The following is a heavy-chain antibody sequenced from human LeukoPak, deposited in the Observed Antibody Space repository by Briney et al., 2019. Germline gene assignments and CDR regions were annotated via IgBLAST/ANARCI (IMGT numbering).Heavy chain of an antibody. CDR2: ISYDGNNK. V-gene: IGHV3-30*18. J-gene: IGHJ6*02. CDR1: GFTFSSYG. CDR3: AKDRGWVRNTYYYYGMDV. Sequence: GGSLRLSCAASGFTFSSYGMHWVRQAPGKGLEWVAVISYDGNNKYYADSVKGRFTISRDNSKNTLYLQMNSLRAEDTAVYYCAKDRGWVRNTYYYYGMDVWGQGTTVTVSS. D-gene: IGHD1/OR15-1a*01.